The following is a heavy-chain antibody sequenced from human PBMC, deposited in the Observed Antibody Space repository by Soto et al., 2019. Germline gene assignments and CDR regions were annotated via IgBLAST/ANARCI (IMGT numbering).Heavy chain of an antibody. J-gene: IGHJ6*02. CDR3: ASRQINHYGMDV. V-gene: IGHV4-59*01. CDR1: GGSISSYY. D-gene: IGHD6-6*01. CDR2: IYYSGST. Sequence: SETLSLTCTVSGGSISSYYWSWIRQPPGKGLEWIGYIYYSGSTNYNPSLKSRVTISVDTSKNQFSLKLSSVTAADTAVYYCASRQINHYGMDVWGQGTTVTVSS.